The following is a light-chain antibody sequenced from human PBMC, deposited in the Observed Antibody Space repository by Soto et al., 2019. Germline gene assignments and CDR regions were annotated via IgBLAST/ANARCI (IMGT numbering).Light chain of an antibody. J-gene: IGLJ1*01. V-gene: IGLV2-11*01. Sequence: QSALTQPHSVSGSPGQSVTIPCTGTSSDVGGYRYVSWYQQHPGKAPRLIIYDVTERPSGVPDCFSGSKSGNTASLTISGLQAEDEADYYCCSYTGSYSYVFGIGTKVTVL. CDR2: DVT. CDR1: SSDVGGYRY. CDR3: CSYTGSYSYV.